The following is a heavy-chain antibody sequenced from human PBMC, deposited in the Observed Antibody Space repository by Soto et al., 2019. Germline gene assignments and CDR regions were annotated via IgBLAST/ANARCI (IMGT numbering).Heavy chain of an antibody. CDR2: IIPIFGIG. V-gene: IGHV1-69*01. D-gene: IGHD3-3*01. J-gene: IGHJ6*02. Sequence: QVQLVQSGAEVKKPGSSVKVSCKASGGTFNRYAISWVRQAPGQGLEWMGGIIPIFGIGNDAQRFQGRVTITADESTGTAYRELSSLRSEDTGVYYCARSAITLFGVVSIPPHYYSEMDVWGQGSTVTVSS. CDR1: GGTFNRYA. CDR3: ARSAITLFGVVSIPPHYYSEMDV.